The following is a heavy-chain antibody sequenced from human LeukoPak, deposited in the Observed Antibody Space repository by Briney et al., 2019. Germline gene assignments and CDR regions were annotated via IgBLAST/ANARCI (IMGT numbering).Heavy chain of an antibody. J-gene: IGHJ1*01. CDR1: GGSFSGYY. V-gene: IGHV4-34*01. CDR3: VRAGIAVAGSEYFQH. D-gene: IGHD6-19*01. Sequence: SETLSLTCAVYGGSFSGYYWSWIRQPPGKGLEWIGEINHSGSTNYNPSLKSRVTISVDTSKNQFSLKLSSVTAADTAVYYCVRAGIAVAGSEYFQHWGQGTLVTVSS. CDR2: INHSGST.